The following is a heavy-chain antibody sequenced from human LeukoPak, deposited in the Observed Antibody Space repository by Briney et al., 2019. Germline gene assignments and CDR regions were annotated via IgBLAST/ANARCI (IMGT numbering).Heavy chain of an antibody. V-gene: IGHV3-7*01. CDR3: AREYYDFWSGPSRGPYYYYMDV. CDR2: IKQDGSEK. Sequence: GGSLRLSCAASGFTFSSYWMSWVRQAPGKGLGWVGNIKQDGSEKYYVDSVKGRFTISRDNAKNSLYLQMNSLRAEDTGGYYCAREYYDFWSGPSRGPYYYYMDVWGKGTTVTVSS. D-gene: IGHD3-3*01. CDR1: GFTFSSYW. J-gene: IGHJ6*03.